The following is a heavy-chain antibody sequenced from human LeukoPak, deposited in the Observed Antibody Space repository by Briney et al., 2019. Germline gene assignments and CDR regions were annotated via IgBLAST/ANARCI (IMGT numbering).Heavy chain of an antibody. CDR3: AELGITMIGGV. J-gene: IGHJ6*04. CDR1: GFTFSSYS. CDR2: ISSSSSYI. Sequence: YPGGSLRLSCAASGFTFSSYSMNWVRQAPGKGLEWVSCISSSSSYIYYADSVKGRFTISRDNAKNSLYLQMNSLRAEDTAVYYCAELGITMIGGVWGKGTTVTISS. D-gene: IGHD3-10*02. V-gene: IGHV3-21*01.